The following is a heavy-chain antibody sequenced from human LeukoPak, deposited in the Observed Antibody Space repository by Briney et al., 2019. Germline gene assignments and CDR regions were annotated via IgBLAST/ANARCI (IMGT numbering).Heavy chain of an antibody. Sequence: PSETLSLTXAVYGGSFSGFYWSWIRQPPGKGLEWIGGINHSGRTNYHPSLKSRVTISVDTSKNQFSLKLSSVTAADTAVYYCASGSLVYDFWSGYPHSFDYWGQGTLVTVSS. J-gene: IGHJ4*02. CDR1: GGSFSGFY. V-gene: IGHV4-34*01. CDR3: ASGSLVYDFWSGYPHSFDY. D-gene: IGHD3-3*01. CDR2: INHSGRT.